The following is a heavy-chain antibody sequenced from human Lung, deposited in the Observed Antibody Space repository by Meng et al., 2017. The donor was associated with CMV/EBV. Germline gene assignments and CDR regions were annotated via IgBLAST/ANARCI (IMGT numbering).Heavy chain of an antibody. CDR3: AKDRGWGQQMIVFYLDY. V-gene: IGHV3-30*02. Sequence: FTFNTYGIHRVRQAPGKGLEWVAFIRYDGSHKYYADSVKGRFTISRDNSKNTVYLHMNSLRAEDTAVFFCAKDRGWGQQMIVFYLDYWGQGTVVTVSS. CDR1: FTFNTYG. CDR2: IRYDGSHK. J-gene: IGHJ4*02. D-gene: IGHD3-22*01.